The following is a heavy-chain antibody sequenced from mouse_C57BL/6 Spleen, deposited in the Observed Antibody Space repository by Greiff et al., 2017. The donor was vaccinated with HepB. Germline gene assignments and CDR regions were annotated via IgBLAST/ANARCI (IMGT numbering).Heavy chain of an antibody. V-gene: IGHV1-69*01. CDR2: IDPSDSYT. CDR1: GYTFTSYW. J-gene: IGHJ2*01. Sequence: QVQLQQPGAELVMPGASVKLSCKASGYTFTSYWMHWVKQRPGQGLEWIGEIDPSDSYTNYNQKFKGKSTLTVDKSSSTAYMQLSSLTSEDSAVYYCASGDYDAGDYWGQGTTLTVSS. CDR3: ASGDYDAGDY. D-gene: IGHD2-4*01.